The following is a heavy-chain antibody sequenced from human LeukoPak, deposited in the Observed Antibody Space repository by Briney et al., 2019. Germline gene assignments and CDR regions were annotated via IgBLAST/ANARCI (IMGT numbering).Heavy chain of an antibody. CDR3: ARAHGPLSSGWYQDAFDI. D-gene: IGHD6-19*01. V-gene: IGHV4-31*03. CDR1: GGSFSSGAYY. CDR2: IYDSGST. J-gene: IGHJ3*02. Sequence: PSETLSLTCTVSGGSFSSGAYYWGWIRQHPAKGLEWIGYIYDSGSTYYNPSLKSRVTISIDTSKNQLSLKLSSVTAADTAVYYCARAHGPLSSGWYQDAFDIWGQGTMVTVSS.